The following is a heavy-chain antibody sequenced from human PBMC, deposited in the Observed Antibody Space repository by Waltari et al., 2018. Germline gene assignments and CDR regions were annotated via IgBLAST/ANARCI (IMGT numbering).Heavy chain of an antibody. D-gene: IGHD2-21*01. CDR3: ARGRDVFANFDYNWFDP. CDR1: GYTFINYE. V-gene: IGHV1-8*02. Sequence: QVQLVQSGAEVLKPGASVKVSCQASGYTFINYEINWVRQATGQGLEWLGWVNPHSGVTAYAQKFQGRITMTWDTSMSTAYMELSNLRSDDTAVLYCARGRDVFANFDYNWFDPWGQGTLVTVSS. CDR2: VNPHSGVT. J-gene: IGHJ5*02.